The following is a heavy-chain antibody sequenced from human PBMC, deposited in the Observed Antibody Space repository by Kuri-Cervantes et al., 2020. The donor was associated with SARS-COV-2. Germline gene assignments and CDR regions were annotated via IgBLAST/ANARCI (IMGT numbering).Heavy chain of an antibody. CDR3: ARVQWLVHVVFDY. Sequence: SETLSLTCTVSGGSISSGGYYWSWIRQHPGKGLEWIGYIYYSGSTYYNPSLKSRVTISVDTSKNQFSLKLSSVTAADTAVYYCARVQWLVHVVFDYWGQGTLVTVSS. CDR1: GGSISSGGYY. V-gene: IGHV4-30-4*08. J-gene: IGHJ4*02. D-gene: IGHD6-19*01. CDR2: IYYSGST.